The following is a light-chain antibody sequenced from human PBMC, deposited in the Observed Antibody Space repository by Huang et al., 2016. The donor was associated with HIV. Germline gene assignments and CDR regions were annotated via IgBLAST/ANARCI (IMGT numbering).Light chain of an antibody. CDR2: DSF. CDR3: QQRSTWPLT. J-gene: IGKJ4*01. V-gene: IGKV3-11*02. CDR1: QSVNTY. Sequence: EIVLTQSPATLSLSPGERATLSCRASQSVNTYLAWYQQTPGQTPRLLIYDSFNRATGIPARVSGSGSGSDFTLTISSLEPEDFVIYYCQQRSTWPLTFGGGTKVEIK.